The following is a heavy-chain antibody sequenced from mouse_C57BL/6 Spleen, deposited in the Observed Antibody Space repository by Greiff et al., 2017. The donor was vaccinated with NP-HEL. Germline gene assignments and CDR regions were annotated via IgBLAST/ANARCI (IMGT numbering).Heavy chain of an antibody. J-gene: IGHJ4*01. V-gene: IGHV1-64*01. Sequence: QVQLQQPGAELVKPGASVKLSCKASGYTFTSYWMHWVKQRPGQGLEWIGMIHPNSGSTNYNEKFKSKATLTVDKSSSTAYMQLSSLTYEDSAFYYCAIGWDYEYDEGTSMDYWGQGTSVTVSS. CDR3: AIGWDYEYDEGTSMDY. D-gene: IGHD2-4*01. CDR1: GYTFTSYW. CDR2: IHPNSGST.